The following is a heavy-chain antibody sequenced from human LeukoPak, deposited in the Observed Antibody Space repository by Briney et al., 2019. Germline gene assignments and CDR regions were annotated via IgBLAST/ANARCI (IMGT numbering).Heavy chain of an antibody. Sequence: GASVKVSCKASGGTFSSYAISWVRQAPGQGLEWMGRIIPILGIANYAQKFQGRVTITADKSTSTAYMELSSLRSEDTAVYYCARARSPQGYFDWLGEAYYYYGMDVWGQGTTVTVSS. CDR1: GGTFSSYA. J-gene: IGHJ6*02. CDR2: IIPILGIA. CDR3: ARARSPQGYFDWLGEAYYYYGMDV. D-gene: IGHD3-9*01. V-gene: IGHV1-69*04.